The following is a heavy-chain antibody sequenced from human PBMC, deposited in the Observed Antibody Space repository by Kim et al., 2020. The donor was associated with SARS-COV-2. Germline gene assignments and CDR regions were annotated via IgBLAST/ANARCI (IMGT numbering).Heavy chain of an antibody. CDR3: ARDRSNYYGSGRKLNWFDP. J-gene: IGHJ5*02. Sequence: SETLSRTCTVSGGSISSYYWSWIRQPPGKGLEWIGYIYYSGSTNYNPSLKSRVTILVDTSKNQFSLKLSSVTAADTAVYYCARDRSNYYGSGRKLNWFDPWGQGTLVTVSS. CDR1: GGSISSYY. D-gene: IGHD3-10*01. V-gene: IGHV4-59*01. CDR2: IYYSGST.